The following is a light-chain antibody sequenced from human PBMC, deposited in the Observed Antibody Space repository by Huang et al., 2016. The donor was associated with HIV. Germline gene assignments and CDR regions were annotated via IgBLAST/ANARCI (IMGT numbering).Light chain of an antibody. Sequence: EILLTQSPDTLSLSPGERATLYCRASQSVNNNYLAWYQQKPGQAPRLLIYRASTRATGIPDRFSGSGSGTDFTLTISRLEPDDFAVYYCQQFGSSPPYSFGQGTKLEIK. CDR2: RAS. CDR1: QSVNNNY. CDR3: QQFGSSPPYS. V-gene: IGKV3-20*01. J-gene: IGKJ2*03.